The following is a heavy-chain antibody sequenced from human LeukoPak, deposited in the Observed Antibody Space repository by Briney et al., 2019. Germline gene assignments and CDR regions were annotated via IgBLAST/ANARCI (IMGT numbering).Heavy chain of an antibody. V-gene: IGHV3-48*01. D-gene: IGHD3-22*01. CDR2: IGTSSTTI. Sequence: GGSLRLSCAASGFTLSSYTMNWVRQPPGKGLEWVSNIGTSSTTIYYADSVKGRFTISRDNSKNTLYLQMNSLRAEDTAVYYCAKPQSREDYYDSSGYYRSGGEDYWGQGTLVTVSS. J-gene: IGHJ4*02. CDR3: AKPQSREDYYDSSGYYRSGGEDY. CDR1: GFTLSSYT.